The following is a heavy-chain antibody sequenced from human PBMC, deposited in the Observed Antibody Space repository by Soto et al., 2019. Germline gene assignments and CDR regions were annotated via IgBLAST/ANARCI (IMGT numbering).Heavy chain of an antibody. J-gene: IGHJ6*02. CDR1: GFTVSTDW. D-gene: IGHD3-10*01. CDR3: VRENYCYGMDV. CDR2: IKSGGNT. V-gene: IGHV3-66*01. Sequence: EVQLVESGGGLVQPGGSLRLSCAASGFTVSTDWMYWVRQAPGKGLEWVSLIKSGGNTYYADSVEGRFTISRDNSKNTVYLHMNSRRAEGTAVYYCVRENYCYGMDVWGQGTTVTVS.